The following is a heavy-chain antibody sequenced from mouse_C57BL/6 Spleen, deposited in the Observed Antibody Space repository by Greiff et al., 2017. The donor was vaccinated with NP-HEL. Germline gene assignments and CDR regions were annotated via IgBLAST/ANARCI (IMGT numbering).Heavy chain of an antibody. J-gene: IGHJ4*01. CDR3: AGAGTFYYAMDY. CDR1: GYSITSGYF. D-gene: IGHD3-3*01. Sequence: DVLLVESGPGLVKPSQSLSLTCSATGYSITSGYFWNWIRQFPGNQLEWMGYISYDGSNNYNPSLKNRISITRDTAKNQFFLKLNSVTTEDTATYYCAGAGTFYYAMDYWGQGTSVTVSS. V-gene: IGHV3-6*01. CDR2: ISYDGSN.